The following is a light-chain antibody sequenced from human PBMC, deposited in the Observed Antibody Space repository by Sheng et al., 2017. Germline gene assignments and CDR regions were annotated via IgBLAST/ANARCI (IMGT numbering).Light chain of an antibody. CDR3: QQYNSYPLT. Sequence: DIQMTQSPSTLSASIGDRVTITCRASQSFSSWLAWYQQKPGKAPKLLIYKTSTLESGVPSRFSGSGSGTEFTLTISSLQPDDFATYYCQQYNSYPLTFGGGTKVEIK. CDR1: QSFSSW. J-gene: IGKJ4*01. V-gene: IGKV1-5*03. CDR2: KTS.